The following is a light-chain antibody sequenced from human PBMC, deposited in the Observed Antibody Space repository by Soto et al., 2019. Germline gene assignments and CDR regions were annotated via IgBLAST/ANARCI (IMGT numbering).Light chain of an antibody. Sequence: DIQLTQSPSTLSASVGDRVTISCRASQSINNYLAWYQQKPGKAPKLLIYKASTLESGVPSTFSGSGSGKEFSLTISSLQAHDFATYYCQHYGNLWTFGKGIKVDTK. CDR2: KAS. J-gene: IGKJ1*01. CDR3: QHYGNLWT. V-gene: IGKV1-5*03. CDR1: QSINNY.